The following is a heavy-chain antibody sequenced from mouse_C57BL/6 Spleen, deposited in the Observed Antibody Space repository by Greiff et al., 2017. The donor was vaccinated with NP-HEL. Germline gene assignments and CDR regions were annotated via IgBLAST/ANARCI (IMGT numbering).Heavy chain of an antibody. CDR3: TRGVTTKAWFAY. Sequence: EVKLMESGEGLVKPGGSLKLSCAASGFTFSSYAMSWVRQTPEKRLEWVAYISRGGDYIYYADTVKGRFTISRDNARNTLYLQMSSLKSEDTAMYYCTRGVTTKAWFAYWGQGTLVTVSA. D-gene: IGHD2-2*01. J-gene: IGHJ3*01. V-gene: IGHV5-9-1*02. CDR2: ISRGGDYI. CDR1: GFTFSSYA.